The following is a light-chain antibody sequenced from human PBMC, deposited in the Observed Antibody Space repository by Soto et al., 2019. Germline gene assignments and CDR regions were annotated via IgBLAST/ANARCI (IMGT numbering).Light chain of an antibody. CDR1: RSIRFY. V-gene: IGKV1-39*01. Sequence: DIQMTQSPSSLSASVGDRVTISCRARRSIRFYLNWYRQKPEKAPILLAYTATNVQSGVPSRIRGSGSGTDFTLTISSLQPEDFATYYCQQSYNMPRTFGQGAKVDIK. CDR2: TAT. CDR3: QQSYNMPRT. J-gene: IGKJ1*01.